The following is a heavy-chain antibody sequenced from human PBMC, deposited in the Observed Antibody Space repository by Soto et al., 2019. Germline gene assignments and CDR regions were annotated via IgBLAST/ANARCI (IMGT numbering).Heavy chain of an antibody. Sequence: EVQLAESGGGLVQPGGSLRLSCAASGFTFSSYSMNWVRQAPGKGLEWVSYISSSSSTICYADSVKGRFTISRDNAKNSVYLQMNRLRGEDTAVYYCARNYYYYDYMHVWGKGTTVTVSS. V-gene: IGHV3-48*01. CDR2: ISSSSSTI. CDR1: GFTFSSYS. CDR3: ARNYYYYDYMHV. J-gene: IGHJ6*03.